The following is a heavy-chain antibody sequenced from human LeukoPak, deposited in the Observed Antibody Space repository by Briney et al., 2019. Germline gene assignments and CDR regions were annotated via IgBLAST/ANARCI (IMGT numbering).Heavy chain of an antibody. CDR2: IIPIFGTA. V-gene: IGHV1-69*05. J-gene: IGHJ6*03. CDR1: GGTFSSYA. D-gene: IGHD1/OR15-1a*01. CDR3: AGDDGSTSRPPGYYYYMDV. Sequence: SVKVSCKASGGTFSSYAISWVRQAPGQGLEWMGRIIPIFGTANYAQKFQGRVTITTDESTSTAYMELSSLRSEDTAVYYCAGDDGSTSRPPGYYYYMDVWGKGTTVTVSS.